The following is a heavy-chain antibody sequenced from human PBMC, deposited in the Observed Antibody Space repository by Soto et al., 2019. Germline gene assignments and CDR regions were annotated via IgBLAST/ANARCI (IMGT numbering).Heavy chain of an antibody. CDR2: ISGSGGST. V-gene: IGHV3-23*01. D-gene: IGHD6-13*01. CDR3: AKDLAQYSRSWFDFDY. J-gene: IGHJ4*02. CDR1: GFTFSSYA. Sequence: PGGSLRLSCAASGFTFSSYAMSWVRQAPGKGLEWVSAISGSGGSTYYADSVKGRFTISRDNSKNTLYLQMNSLRAEDTAVYYCAKDLAQYSRSWFDFDYWGQGTLVTVSS.